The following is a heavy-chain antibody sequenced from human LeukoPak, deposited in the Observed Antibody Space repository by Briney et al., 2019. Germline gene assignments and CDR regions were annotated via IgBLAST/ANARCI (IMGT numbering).Heavy chain of an antibody. CDR1: GFTFSSYA. V-gene: IGHV3-23*01. D-gene: IGHD6-13*01. J-gene: IGHJ5*02. CDR2: ISGSGGST. Sequence: GGSLRLSCAASGFTFSSYAMSWVRQAPGKGLEWVSAISGSGGSTYYADSVKGRFTISRDNSKNTLYLQMNSLRAEDTAVYYCAKRAAYSSSWHNWFDPWGQVTLVTVSS. CDR3: AKRAAYSSSWHNWFDP.